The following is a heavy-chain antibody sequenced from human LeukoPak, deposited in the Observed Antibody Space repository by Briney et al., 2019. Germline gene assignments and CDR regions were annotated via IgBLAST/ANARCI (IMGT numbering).Heavy chain of an antibody. Sequence: PSETLSLTCTVSGGSISSSSYYWGWIRQPPGKGLEGIGSIYYSGSTNYNPSLKSRVTISVDKSKNQFSLKLSSVTAADTAVYYCARAIAAAGIGLIVYYYYYMDVWGKGTTVTVSS. V-gene: IGHV4-39*07. D-gene: IGHD6-13*01. CDR3: ARAIAAAGIGLIVYYYYYMDV. CDR2: IYYSGST. CDR1: GGSISSSSYY. J-gene: IGHJ6*03.